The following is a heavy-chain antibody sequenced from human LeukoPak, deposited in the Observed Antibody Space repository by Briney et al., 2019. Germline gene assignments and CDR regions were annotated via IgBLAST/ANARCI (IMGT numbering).Heavy chain of an antibody. CDR3: ALGYCSSTSCSDFDY. Sequence: ASVKVSCKASGYTFTGYYMHWVRQAPGQGLEWMGWINPNSGGTNYAQKFQGRVTITADESTSTAYMELSSLRSEDTAVYYCALGYCSSTSCSDFDYWGQGTLVTVSS. J-gene: IGHJ4*02. CDR1: GYTFTGYY. V-gene: IGHV1-2*02. D-gene: IGHD2-2*01. CDR2: INPNSGGT.